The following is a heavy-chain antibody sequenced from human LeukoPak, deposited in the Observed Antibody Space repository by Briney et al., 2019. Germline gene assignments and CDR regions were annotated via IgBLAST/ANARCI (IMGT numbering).Heavy chain of an antibody. Sequence: PGGSLRLSCAASGFTFSSYAMHWVRQAPGKGLEYVSAISSNGGSTYYANSVKGRFTISRDNSKNTLYLQMGSLRAEDMAVYYCARVDIVLMVYASWGQGTLVTVSS. CDR2: ISSNGGST. CDR3: ARVDIVLMVYAS. D-gene: IGHD2-8*01. J-gene: IGHJ5*02. V-gene: IGHV3-64*01. CDR1: GFTFSSYA.